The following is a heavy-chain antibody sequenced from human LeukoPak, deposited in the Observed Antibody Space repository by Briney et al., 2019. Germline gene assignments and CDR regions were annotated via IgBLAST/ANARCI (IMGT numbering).Heavy chain of an antibody. CDR3: ARGHDTTIVNL. CDR1: GGSISSGNSF. J-gene: IGHJ4*02. D-gene: IGHD3-22*01. Sequence: PSQTLSLTCTVSGGSISSGNSFWNWIRLHPGKGLEWIGYIYYSGSTYYNPSLESRVTISVDTSKNQFSLKLTSVTAADTAVYFCARGHDTTIVNLWGQGTLVTVSS. CDR2: IYYSGST. V-gene: IGHV4-31*03.